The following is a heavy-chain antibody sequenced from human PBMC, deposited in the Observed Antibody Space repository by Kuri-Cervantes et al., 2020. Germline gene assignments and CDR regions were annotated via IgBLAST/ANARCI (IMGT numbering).Heavy chain of an antibody. J-gene: IGHJ3*02. V-gene: IGHV3-7*01. Sequence: GESLKISCAASGFTFNTYWMDWVRQAPGKGLEWVANVRQDGNEKNYGDSVKGRFTISRDNAKNSVYLQMNSLRAEDTAVYYCAREGRPPSSPHAFDIWGQGTMVTVSS. CDR3: AREGRPPSSPHAFDI. CDR2: VRQDGNEK. CDR1: GFTFNTYW.